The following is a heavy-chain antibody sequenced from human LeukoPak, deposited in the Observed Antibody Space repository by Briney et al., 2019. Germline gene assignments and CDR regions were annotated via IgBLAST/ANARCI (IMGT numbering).Heavy chain of an antibody. Sequence: SETLSLTCSVSGDSITGYSWSWIRQTPGKGLEWIGYIYYNGDTHYNPSLNSRLSMSVDTPRKQFSLNLRSVIAADTAVYYCERGPYGSSISNWFDPWGQGPLVTVSS. J-gene: IGHJ5*02. V-gene: IGHV4-59*01. CDR3: ERGPYGSSISNWFDP. CDR1: GDSITGYS. D-gene: IGHD3-10*01. CDR2: IYYNGDT.